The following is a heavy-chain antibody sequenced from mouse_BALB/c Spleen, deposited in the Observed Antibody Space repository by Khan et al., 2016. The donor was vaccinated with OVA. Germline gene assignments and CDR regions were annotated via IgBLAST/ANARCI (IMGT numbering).Heavy chain of an antibody. J-gene: IGHJ3*01. CDR3: ARSYDGAWFAY. V-gene: IGHV1-77*01. CDR2: IYPGSGST. D-gene: IGHD1-1*01. Sequence: QVQLQQSGPELVKPGASVKMSCKVSGYTFTDYVISWVKQRTGQGLEWIGEIYPGSGSTYYNEKFKGKATLTADKSSNTGNMQVSSLTSKDSAVFFCARSYDGAWFAYWGQGTLVTVSA. CDR1: GYTFTDYV.